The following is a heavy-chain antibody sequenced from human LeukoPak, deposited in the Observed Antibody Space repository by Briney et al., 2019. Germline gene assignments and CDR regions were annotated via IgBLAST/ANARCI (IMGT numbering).Heavy chain of an antibody. D-gene: IGHD3-10*01. Sequence: GESLKISCKGSGYNFSSYWIVWVRQMPGKGVEWMGIIYPGDSDTTYSPSFEGQVTISADKSISTAYLQWSSLKASDTAMYYCARLPAIYGSGNYCYFTYWGQGTLVTVSS. CDR1: GYNFSSYW. J-gene: IGHJ4*02. CDR2: IYPGDSDT. CDR3: ARLPAIYGSGNYCYFTY. V-gene: IGHV5-51*01.